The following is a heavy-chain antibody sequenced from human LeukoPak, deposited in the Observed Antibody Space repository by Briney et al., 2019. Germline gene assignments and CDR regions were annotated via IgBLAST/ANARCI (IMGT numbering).Heavy chain of an antibody. V-gene: IGHV3-23*01. CDR1: GFTFSNHA. CDR2: ISGSGRST. Sequence: GGSLRLSCEASGFTFSNHAMSWVRQAPGKGLEWVSGISGSGRSTFYADSVKGRFTISRDNSKNTLYLQMKSLRAEDTALYYCAKDGGGDYGDYDWFDPWGQGTLVTVSS. J-gene: IGHJ5*02. CDR3: AKDGGGDYGDYDWFDP. D-gene: IGHD4-17*01.